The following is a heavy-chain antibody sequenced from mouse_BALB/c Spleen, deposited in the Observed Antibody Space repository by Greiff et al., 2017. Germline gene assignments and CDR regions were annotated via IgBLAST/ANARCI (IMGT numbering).Heavy chain of an antibody. J-gene: IGHJ1*01. Sequence: VQLQQSGAELVKPGASVKLSCTASGFNIKDTYMHWVKQRPEQGLEWIGRIDPANGNTKYDPKFQGKATITADTSSNTAYLQLSSLTSEDTAVYYCAYGYDVDWYFDVWGAGTTVTVSS. D-gene: IGHD2-2*01. CDR3: AYGYDVDWYFDV. CDR1: GFNIKDTY. CDR2: IDPANGNT. V-gene: IGHV14-3*02.